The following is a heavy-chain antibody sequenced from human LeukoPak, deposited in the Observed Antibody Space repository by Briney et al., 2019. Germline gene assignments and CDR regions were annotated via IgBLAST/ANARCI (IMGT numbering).Heavy chain of an antibody. CDR2: ISSSSSYI. Sequence: PGGSLRLSCAASGFTISSYSMNWVRQAPGKGLEWVSSISSSSSYIYYADSVKGRFTISRDNAKNSLYLQMNSLRAEDTAVYYCATRSPGGDNWFDPWGQGTLVTVSS. CDR1: GFTISSYS. D-gene: IGHD3-10*01. V-gene: IGHV3-21*01. J-gene: IGHJ5*02. CDR3: ATRSPGGDNWFDP.